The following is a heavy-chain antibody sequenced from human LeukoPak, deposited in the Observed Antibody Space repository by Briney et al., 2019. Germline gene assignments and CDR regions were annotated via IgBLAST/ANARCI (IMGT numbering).Heavy chain of an antibody. J-gene: IGHJ4*02. V-gene: IGHV3-23*01. CDR1: GFTFTKYW. CDR3: AKTVFGY. CDR2: ISDSGGRT. Sequence: GGSLRLSCAASGFTFTKYWMTWVRQAPGKGLEWVSGISDSGGRTYYADSVKGRFTISRDNSKNTLYLQMNSLRAEDTAVYYCAKTVFGYWGQGTLVTVSS.